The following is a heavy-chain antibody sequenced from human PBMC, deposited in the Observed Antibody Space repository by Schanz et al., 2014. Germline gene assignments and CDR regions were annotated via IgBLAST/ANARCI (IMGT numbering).Heavy chain of an antibody. V-gene: IGHV3-23*04. CDR2: ISGSGGST. D-gene: IGHD3-10*01. CDR3: RLWFGELYYGMDV. Sequence: EVQLVESGGGLVQPGGSLRLSCAASGFIFNDYYMNWIRQAPGKGLEWVSAISGSGGSTYYADSVKGRFTISRDNSKNTLYLQMNSLRAEDTAVYYCRLWFGELYYGMDVWGQGTTVTVSS. CDR1: GFIFNDYY. J-gene: IGHJ6*02.